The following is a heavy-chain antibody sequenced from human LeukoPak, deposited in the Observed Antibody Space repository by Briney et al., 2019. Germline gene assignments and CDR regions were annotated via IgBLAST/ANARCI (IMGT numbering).Heavy chain of an antibody. CDR2: IDPSDSYT. D-gene: IGHD3-10*01. CDR3: ARTYGSGSYMFNY. V-gene: IGHV5-10-1*01. J-gene: IGHJ4*02. Sequence: HGASLQISCKGSGSSFTSYWISWVRQLPGKGLEWMGRIDPSDSYTNYSPSFQGHVTISADKSISTAYLQWSSLKASDTAMYYCARTYGSGSYMFNYWGQGTLVTVSS. CDR1: GSSFTSYW.